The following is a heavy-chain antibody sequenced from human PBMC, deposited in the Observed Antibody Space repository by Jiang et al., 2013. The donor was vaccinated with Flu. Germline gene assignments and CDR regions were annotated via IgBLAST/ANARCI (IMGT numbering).Heavy chain of an antibody. CDR3: ARFRYCTDDSCFSPLGYFDS. CDR1: VLAQHWWNV. CDR2: IDWDDDK. Sequence: QTLSLTSHLLWVLAQHWWNVCELGPSAPRKALEWLARIDWDDDKYYSTSLKTRLTVSRDTSKNQVVLTMTNMDPVDTATYYCARFRYCTDDSCFSPLGYFDSWGQGTLVTVPS. V-gene: IGHV2-70*11. J-gene: IGHJ4*02. D-gene: IGHD2-8*01.